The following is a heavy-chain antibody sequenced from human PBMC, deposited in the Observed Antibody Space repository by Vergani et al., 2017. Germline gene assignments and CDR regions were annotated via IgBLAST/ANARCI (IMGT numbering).Heavy chain of an antibody. D-gene: IGHD5-12*01. CDR1: GMTFWKFG. J-gene: IGHJ3*01. CDR2: ISWNSGAV. Sequence: EVDLVESGGGLAQPGGSLRLSCEASGMTFWKFGMHWVRQGPGKGLEWVSGISWNSGAVHYADSVRGRFTISRDNDKNSLFLEMNSLRFEDTAVYFCTKGSVYYHDSAGHGYDPYTGFDLWGQGTLVTVSS. CDR3: TKGSVYYHDSAGHGYDPYTGFDL. V-gene: IGHV3-9*01.